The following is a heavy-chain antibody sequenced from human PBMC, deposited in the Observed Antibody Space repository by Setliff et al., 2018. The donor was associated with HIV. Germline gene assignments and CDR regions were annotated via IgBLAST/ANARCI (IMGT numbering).Heavy chain of an antibody. CDR1: GYTFNNYA. J-gene: IGHJ5*02. V-gene: IGHV7-4-1*02. CDR2: INTNTGNP. Sequence: GASVKVSCKASGYTFNNYAMNWVRQAPGQGLELMGWINTNTGNPTYAQGFTGRFVFSLDTSVSTAYLEISSLEAEDTAVYFCARVRTSYNFWVGDVFDPWGQGTLVTVSS. D-gene: IGHD1-1*01. CDR3: ARVRTSYNFWVGDVFDP.